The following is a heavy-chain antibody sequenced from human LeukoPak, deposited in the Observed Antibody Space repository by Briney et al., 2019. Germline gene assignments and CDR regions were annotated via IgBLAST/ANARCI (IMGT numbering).Heavy chain of an antibody. V-gene: IGHV4-59*08. CDR1: GGSISSYY. Sequence: PSETLSLTCTVSGGSISSYYWSWLRQPPGKGLEWIGYIYYSGSTNYIPSLKSRVTISVDTSKNQFSLKLSSVTAADTAMYYCARHRGGDDYWGQGTLVTVSS. CDR3: ARHRGGDDY. D-gene: IGHD3-16*01. CDR2: IYYSGST. J-gene: IGHJ4*02.